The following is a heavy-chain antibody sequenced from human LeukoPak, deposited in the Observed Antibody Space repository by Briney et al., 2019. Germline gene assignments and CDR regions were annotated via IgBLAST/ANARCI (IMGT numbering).Heavy chain of an antibody. CDR2: ISYDGSNK. J-gene: IGHJ4*02. D-gene: IGHD3-22*01. Sequence: GGSLRLSCAASGFTFSSYAMSWVRQAPGKGLEWVAVISYDGSNKYYADSVKGRFTISRDNSKNTLYLQVNSLRAEDTAVYYCACPHYYDSSGYYYWGQGTLVTVSS. CDR3: ACPHYYDSSGYYY. V-gene: IGHV3-30*03. CDR1: GFTFSSYA.